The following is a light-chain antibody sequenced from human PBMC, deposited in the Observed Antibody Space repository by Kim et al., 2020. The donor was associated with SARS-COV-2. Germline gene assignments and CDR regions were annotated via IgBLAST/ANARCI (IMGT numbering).Light chain of an antibody. V-gene: IGKV3-15*01. Sequence: EIVMTQSPATLSVSPGEGATLSCRASQSVSSNLAWYQQKPGQAPRLLIYGASTRATGIPARFSGSGSGTEFTLSISSLQSEDFAVYYCQQCNKGPLTFGQGTKVDIK. CDR3: QQCNKGPLT. CDR1: QSVSSN. J-gene: IGKJ1*01. CDR2: GAS.